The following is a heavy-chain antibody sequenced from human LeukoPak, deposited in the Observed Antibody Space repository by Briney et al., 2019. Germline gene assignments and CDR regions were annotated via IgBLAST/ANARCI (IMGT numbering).Heavy chain of an antibody. CDR1: GFTFSRYW. D-gene: IGHD2-2*01. CDR3: AKSLGNCSSTSCPTPDDAFDI. CDR2: IQSDGSST. Sequence: GGSLRLSCAASGFTFSRYWMHWVRQAPGKGLEWVSRIQSDGSSTDYADSVKGRFIISRDNAKNTLYLQMNSLRAEDTAVYYCAKSLGNCSSTSCPTPDDAFDIWGQGTMVTVSS. J-gene: IGHJ3*02. V-gene: IGHV3-74*01.